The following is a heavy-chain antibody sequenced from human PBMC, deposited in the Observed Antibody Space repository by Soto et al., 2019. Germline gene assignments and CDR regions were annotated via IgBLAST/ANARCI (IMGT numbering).Heavy chain of an antibody. CDR2: IKQDGSEK. CDR1: GFTFSSYW. D-gene: IGHD3-22*01. CDR3: ARVQTEYYYDSSGYYYFDY. V-gene: IGHV3-7*05. J-gene: IGHJ4*02. Sequence: GGSLRLSCAASGFTFSSYWMSWVRQAPGKGLEWVANIKQDGSEKYYVDSVRGRFTISRDNAKNSLYLQMNSLRAEDTAVYYCARVQTEYYYDSSGYYYFDYWGQGTLVTVSS.